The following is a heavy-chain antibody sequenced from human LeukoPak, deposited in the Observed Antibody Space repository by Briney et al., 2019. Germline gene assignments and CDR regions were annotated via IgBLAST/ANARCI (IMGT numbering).Heavy chain of an antibody. J-gene: IGHJ3*02. Sequence: GASVKVSCTASGYTFTNYALHWVRQAPGQRLEWMGWINAGNGNTKYSQKFQGRVTITRDTSASTAYMELSSLRSEDTAVYYCARDLYYYDSSGYYDIWGQGTKVTVSS. CDR1: GYTFTNYA. V-gene: IGHV1-3*01. CDR2: INAGNGNT. CDR3: ARDLYYYDSSGYYDI. D-gene: IGHD3-22*01.